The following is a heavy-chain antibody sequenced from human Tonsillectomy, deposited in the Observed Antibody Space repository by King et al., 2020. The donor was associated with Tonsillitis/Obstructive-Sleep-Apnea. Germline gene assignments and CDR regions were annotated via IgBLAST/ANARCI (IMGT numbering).Heavy chain of an antibody. CDR2: SSSRGGIT. V-gene: IGHV3-64D*06. Sequence: VQLVESGGGLVQPGGSLRLSCSASGFTFSSYAMHWVRQVPGKALQYFSASSSRGGITYYADSVKGRFTISRDNSKNTLYLQMSSLRVEDTAVYFCVKGSSGEYYYYYMDVWGRGTTVTVSS. CDR3: VKGSSGEYYYYYMDV. J-gene: IGHJ6*03. D-gene: IGHD3-10*01. CDR1: GFTFSSYA.